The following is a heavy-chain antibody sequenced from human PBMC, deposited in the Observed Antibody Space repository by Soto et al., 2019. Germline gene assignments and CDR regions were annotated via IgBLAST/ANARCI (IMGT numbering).Heavy chain of an antibody. CDR1: GISCSSYG. CDR3: AKATDVVGAAYKFDY. V-gene: IGHV3-30*18. D-gene: IGHD1-26*01. Sequence: XGSLIVSWVTSGISCSSYGMHLVLQAPGKGLEWVAVISYDGGNKYYADSVKGRFTISRDNSKNTLDLQMNSLRGEDTAVYYCAKATDVVGAAYKFDYWGQGTLVTVSS. CDR2: ISYDGGNK. J-gene: IGHJ4*02.